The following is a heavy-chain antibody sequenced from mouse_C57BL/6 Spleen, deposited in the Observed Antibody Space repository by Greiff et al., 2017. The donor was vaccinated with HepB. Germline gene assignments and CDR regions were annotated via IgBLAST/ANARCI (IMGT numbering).Heavy chain of an antibody. CDR1: GFSLTSYG. D-gene: IGHD2-3*01. J-gene: IGHJ2*01. CDR3: ARDDGYLYYFDY. Sequence: VMLVESGPGLVQPSQSLSITCTVSGFSLTSYGVHWVRQSPGKGLEWLGLIWSGGSTDYNAAFISRLSISKDNSKSQVFVKMNSLQADDTARYYCARDDGYLYYFDYWGQGTTLTVSS. CDR2: IWSGGST. V-gene: IGHV2-2*01.